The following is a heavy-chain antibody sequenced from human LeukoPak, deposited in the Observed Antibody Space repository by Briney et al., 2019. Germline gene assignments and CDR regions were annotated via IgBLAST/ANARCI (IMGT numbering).Heavy chain of an antibody. CDR1: GGSISSSSFH. D-gene: IGHD2-2*01. Sequence: PSETLSLTCIVSGGSISSSSFHWGWIRQPPGKGLEWIGNIYYSGSSYYKPSLKSRVTISLYTSKNEFSLKLSSVTAADTAIYYCARHCSSTSCYYYGMDVWGQGTTVTVSS. CDR2: IYYSGSS. V-gene: IGHV4-39*01. CDR3: ARHCSSTSCYYYGMDV. J-gene: IGHJ6*02.